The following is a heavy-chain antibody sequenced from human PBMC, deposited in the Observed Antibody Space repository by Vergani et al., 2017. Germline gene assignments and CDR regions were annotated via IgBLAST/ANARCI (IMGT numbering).Heavy chain of an antibody. V-gene: IGHV4-34*01. Sequence: QVQLQQWGAGLLKPSETLSLTCAVYGGSFSGYYWSWIRQPPGKGLEWIGEINHSGSTNYNPSLKSRVTISVDTSKNQFSLKLSSVTAADTAVYYCARAEYSSIWYGGRAEHFDDWGQGTLVTVSS. CDR2: INHSGST. J-gene: IGHJ4*02. D-gene: IGHD6-13*01. CDR1: GGSFSGYY. CDR3: ARAEYSSIWYGGRAEHFDD.